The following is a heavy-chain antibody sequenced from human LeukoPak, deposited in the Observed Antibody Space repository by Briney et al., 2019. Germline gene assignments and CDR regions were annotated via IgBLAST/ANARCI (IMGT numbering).Heavy chain of an antibody. CDR3: AKGGLYCSSTSCYPPLWDFDY. Sequence: GGSLRLSCAASGFTFSSYAMSWVRQAPGEGLQWVSGISGSGSGTYYADSVRGRFTISRDNSKNTLYLQMNSLRAEDTAVYYCAKGGLYCSSTSCYPPLWDFDYWGQGTLVTVSS. CDR1: GFTFSSYA. J-gene: IGHJ4*02. D-gene: IGHD2-2*01. CDR2: ISGSGSGT. V-gene: IGHV3-23*01.